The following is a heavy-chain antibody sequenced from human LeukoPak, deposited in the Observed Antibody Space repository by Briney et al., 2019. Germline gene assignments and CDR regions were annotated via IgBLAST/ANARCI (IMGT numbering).Heavy chain of an antibody. CDR2: ISISSSYI. D-gene: IGHD2-2*01. Sequence: GGSRRLSCAASGFTFSSYSMNWVRQAPGKGLEWVSSISISSSYIYYADSVKGRFTISRDNAKNSLYLQMNSLRAEDTAVYYCARDGGGWDIVPAAYYYYYMDVWGKGTTVTVSS. CDR3: ARDGGGWDIVPAAYYYYYMDV. J-gene: IGHJ6*03. V-gene: IGHV3-21*01. CDR1: GFTFSSYS.